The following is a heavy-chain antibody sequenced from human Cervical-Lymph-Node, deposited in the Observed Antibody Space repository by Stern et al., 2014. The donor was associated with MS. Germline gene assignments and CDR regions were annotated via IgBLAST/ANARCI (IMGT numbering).Heavy chain of an antibody. CDR1: GYTFSSFY. V-gene: IGHV1-46*01. D-gene: IGHD1-26*01. CDR2: VKSGDGSA. Sequence: QVQLVQSGAEVKKPGTSVKVSCKTSGYTFSSFYIHWVRQAPGQGLEWMGIVKSGDGSASYAPKFQGRVAMTRDTATNTVYMELSSLTSEDTAVYYCARLIVWGQGTLVTVSS. J-gene: IGHJ4*02. CDR3: ARLIV.